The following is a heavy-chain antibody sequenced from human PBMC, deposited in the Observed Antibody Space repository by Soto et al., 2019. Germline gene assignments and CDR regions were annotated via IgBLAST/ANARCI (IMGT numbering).Heavy chain of an antibody. CDR3: ARVVPHHYDSSGYCSLFDY. V-gene: IGHV3-20*04. CDR2: INWNGGST. D-gene: IGHD3-22*01. Sequence: GGSLRLSCAASGFTFDDYGMSWVRQAPGKGLEWVSGINWNGGSTGYADSVKGRFTISRDNAKNSLYLQMNSLRAEDTALYYCARVVPHHYDSSGYCSLFDYWGQGTLVTVSS. J-gene: IGHJ4*02. CDR1: GFTFDDYG.